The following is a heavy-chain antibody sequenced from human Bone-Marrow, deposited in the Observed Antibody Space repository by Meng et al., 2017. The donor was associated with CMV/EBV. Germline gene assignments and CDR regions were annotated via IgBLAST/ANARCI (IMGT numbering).Heavy chain of an antibody. J-gene: IGHJ4*02. Sequence: GGSLRLSCAASGFTFSRYWMSWVRQAPGKGLEWVANIKQDGSEKYYVDSGKGRFTISRDNAKNSLFLQMNSLRAEDTAVYYCARQGEILWFGELLPYFDYWGQGKLVTVSS. CDR3: ARQGEILWFGELLPYFDY. CDR2: IKQDGSEK. CDR1: GFTFSRYW. V-gene: IGHV3-7*01. D-gene: IGHD3-10*01.